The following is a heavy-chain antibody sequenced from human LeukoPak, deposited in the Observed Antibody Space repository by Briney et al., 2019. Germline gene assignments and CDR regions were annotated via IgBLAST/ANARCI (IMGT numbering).Heavy chain of an antibody. CDR1: GFSPSTRGVG. CDR2: IYWSDGK. D-gene: IGHD3-22*01. CDR3: AHNYYDSSGYYYFDY. J-gene: IGHJ4*02. Sequence: SGPTHLNATQTLTPTCTFSGFSPSTRGVGVGCIRQPPGKALEWLALIYWSDGKRYSPSLKGRFTITRDTSKNQVVLTMTNMDPVDTATYYCAHNYYDSSGYYYFDYWGQGTLVTVSS. V-gene: IGHV2-5*01.